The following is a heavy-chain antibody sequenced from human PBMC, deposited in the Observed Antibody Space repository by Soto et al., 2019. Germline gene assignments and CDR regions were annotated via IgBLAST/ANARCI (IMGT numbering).Heavy chain of an antibody. CDR2: IYPDSGGT. CDR1: GYTFSGLY. V-gene: IGHV1-2*02. J-gene: IGHJ4*02. CDR3: RVTGVSEVDY. D-gene: IGHD2-8*01. Sequence: GASVKVSCKTSGYTFSGLYIHWVRQAPGQGLESMGWIYPDSGGTDYAQKFQGRVTMTRDTAISTAYMELSRLRYDDTAVYYCRVTGVSEVDYWGQGAQVTVSS.